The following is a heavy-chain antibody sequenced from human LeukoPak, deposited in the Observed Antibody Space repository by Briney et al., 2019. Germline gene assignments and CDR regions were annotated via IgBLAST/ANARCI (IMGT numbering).Heavy chain of an antibody. CDR1: GYTFTSYG. V-gene: IGHV1-69*13. Sequence: ASVKVSCKASGYTFTSYGISWVRQAPGQGLEWMGGIIPIFGTANYAQKFQGRVTITADESTSTAYMELSSLRSEDTAVYYCARGLAVADPFDYWGQGTLVTVSS. CDR2: IIPIFGTA. D-gene: IGHD6-19*01. J-gene: IGHJ4*02. CDR3: ARGLAVADPFDY.